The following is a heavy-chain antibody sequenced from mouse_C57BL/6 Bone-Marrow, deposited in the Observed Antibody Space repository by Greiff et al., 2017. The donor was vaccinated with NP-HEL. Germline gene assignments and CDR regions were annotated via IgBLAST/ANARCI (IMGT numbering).Heavy chain of an antibody. CDR1: GYTFTSYG. CDR2: IYPRSGNT. CDR3: ARADYYSNYGWYFDV. J-gene: IGHJ1*03. V-gene: IGHV1-81*01. Sequence: QVQLKQSGAELARPGASVKLSCKASGYTFTSYGISWVKQRTGQGLEWIGEIYPRSGNTYYNEKFKGKATLTADKSSSTAYMELRSLTSEDSAVYFCARADYYSNYGWYFDVWGTGTTVTVSS. D-gene: IGHD2-5*01.